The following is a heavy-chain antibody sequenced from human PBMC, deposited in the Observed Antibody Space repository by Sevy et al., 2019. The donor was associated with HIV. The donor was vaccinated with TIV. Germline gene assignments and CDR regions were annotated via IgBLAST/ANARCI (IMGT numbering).Heavy chain of an antibody. V-gene: IGHV4-39*01. CDR1: SGSISSSTYY. CDR2: IFYSGSP. CDR3: ASHNYSDRSGYYYPVWFDY. Sequence: SETLSLTCTVSSGSISSSTYYWAWIRQPPGKGLEWIGSIFYSGSPYYNPSLQSRLTISVDTSKNQFCLRLSSVTAAETAVYYCASHNYSDRSGYYYPVWFDYWGRGTLVTVSS. J-gene: IGHJ4*02. D-gene: IGHD3-22*01.